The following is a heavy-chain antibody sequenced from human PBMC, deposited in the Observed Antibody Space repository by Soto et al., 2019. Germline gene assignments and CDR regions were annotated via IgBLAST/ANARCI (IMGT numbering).Heavy chain of an antibody. CDR3: ARGIIAAPNWFDP. CDR1: GGSISSYY. D-gene: IGHD6-25*01. V-gene: IGHV4-59*01. CDR2: IYYSGST. Sequence: SETLSLTCTVSGGSISSYYWSWIRQPPGKGLEWIGYIYYSGSTNYNPSLKSRVTISVDTSKNQFSLKLSSVTAADTAVYYSARGIIAAPNWFDPWGQATLVTVS. J-gene: IGHJ5*02.